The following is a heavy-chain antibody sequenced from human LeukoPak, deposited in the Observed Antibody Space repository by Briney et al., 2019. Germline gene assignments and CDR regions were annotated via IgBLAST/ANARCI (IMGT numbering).Heavy chain of an antibody. D-gene: IGHD3-9*01. CDR1: GSYINNYY. Sequence: PSETLSLTCSVSGSYINNYYWGWIRQAPGKGPEWIGSIYYSGKTYYNSSLRSRVTISLDTSKNQFSLKLSSVTAADTAVYYCARGLRYFDWYRCWFDPWGQGTLVTVSS. CDR3: ARGLRYFDWYRCWFDP. J-gene: IGHJ5*02. V-gene: IGHV4-39*07. CDR2: IYYSGKT.